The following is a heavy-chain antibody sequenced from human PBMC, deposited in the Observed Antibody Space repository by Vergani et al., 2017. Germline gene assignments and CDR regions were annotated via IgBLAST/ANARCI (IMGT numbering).Heavy chain of an antibody. CDR1: GYTFTGYY. Sequence: QVQLVQSGAEVKKPGASVKVSCKASGYTFTGYYMHWVRQAPGQGLEWMGWINPNSGGTNYNPSLKSRVTISVDTSKNQFSLKLSSVTAADTAVYYCARGAGEGSYYNLEYYYYGMDVWGQGTTVTVSS. CDR2: INPNSGGT. J-gene: IGHJ6*02. V-gene: IGHV1-2*02. D-gene: IGHD3-10*01. CDR3: ARGAGEGSYYNLEYYYYGMDV.